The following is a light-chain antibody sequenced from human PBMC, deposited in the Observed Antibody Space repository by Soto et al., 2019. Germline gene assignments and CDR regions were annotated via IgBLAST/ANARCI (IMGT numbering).Light chain of an antibody. V-gene: IGKV1-16*02. CDR2: YAS. CDR3: QKFYNYPDT. J-gene: IGKJ2*01. Sequence: DIQMTQSPSSLSASVGDRVTITCRASQGISSYVAWFQQKPGKAPKSLFYYASNLQSGVPSKFSGSASGTDFSITISSLQPEDVATYYFQKFYNYPDTFSKGTNLEIK. CDR1: QGISSY.